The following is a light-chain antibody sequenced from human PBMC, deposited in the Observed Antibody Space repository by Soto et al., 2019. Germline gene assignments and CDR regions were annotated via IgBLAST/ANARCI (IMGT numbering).Light chain of an antibody. CDR1: RSVNNN. J-gene: IGKJ5*01. CDR3: QPYDNWPIT. CDR2: GVS. V-gene: IGKV3-15*01. Sequence: EVVMTQSPATLSVSPGERAILSCRASRSVNNNYLAWYQQKPGQAPRLLIYGVSTRATDTPARFSGSGSGTEFTLMITSLQSEDFAVYYCQPYDNWPITVGQGTRLEIK.